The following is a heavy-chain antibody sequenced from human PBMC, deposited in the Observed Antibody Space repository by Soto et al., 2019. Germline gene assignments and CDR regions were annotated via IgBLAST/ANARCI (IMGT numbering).Heavy chain of an antibody. V-gene: IGHV3-23*01. CDR3: ARDQSWHDLVWWFDP. Sequence: GGSLRLSCAASGFTFSNYAMSWVRQAPGKGLEWVSTLSGSGGSTYYADSVKGRFTISRDNSKNTLYLQMNSLTSEDTAVYYCARDQSWHDLVWWFDPWGQGTLVTVSS. J-gene: IGHJ5*02. CDR2: LSGSGGST. D-gene: IGHD1-1*01. CDR1: GFTFSNYA.